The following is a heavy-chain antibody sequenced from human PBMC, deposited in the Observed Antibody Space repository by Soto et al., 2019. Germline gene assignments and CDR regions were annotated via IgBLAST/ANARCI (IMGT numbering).Heavy chain of an antibody. CDR2: ISAYNGNT. D-gene: IGHD3-3*01. CDR1: GYTFTSYD. CDR3: ARVGDLSGVVLSYGMDV. J-gene: IGHJ6*02. Sequence: VQLVQSGAEVKKPGASVKVSCKASGYTFTSYDISWVRQAPGQGLERMGWISAYNGNTNYARKPQGTVTMTTGTSKSTAYMELRSLSSDDTAVYYCARVGDLSGVVLSYGMDVCSQGHTVTVSS. V-gene: IGHV1-18*04.